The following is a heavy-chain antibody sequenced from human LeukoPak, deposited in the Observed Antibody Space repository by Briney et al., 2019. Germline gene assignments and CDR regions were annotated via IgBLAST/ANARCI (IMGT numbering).Heavy chain of an antibody. J-gene: IGHJ4*02. D-gene: IGHD3-22*01. Sequence: SETLSLTCTGSGASFSSVDQYWNWIRQRPGEGLEWIGCIDPSGALYNNPSLDSRVTISIDTSKNQFLLNLNSVTAADTAVYFCSRGLDSRKLGYWGQGTLVTVSS. CDR2: IDPSGAL. CDR1: GASFSSVDQY. CDR3: SRGLDSRKLGY. V-gene: IGHV4-31*03.